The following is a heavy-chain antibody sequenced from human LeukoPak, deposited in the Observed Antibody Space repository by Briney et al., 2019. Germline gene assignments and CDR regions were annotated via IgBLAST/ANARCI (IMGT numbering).Heavy chain of an antibody. CDR1: GYTFTGYY. CDR3: ARTKDYGDGADY. J-gene: IGHJ4*02. D-gene: IGHD4/OR15-4a*01. Sequence: ASVKVSCKASGYTFTGYYMHWVRQAPGQGLEWMGRINPNSGGTNYAQKFQGRVTTTRDTSISTAYMELSRLRSDDTAVYYCARTKDYGDGADYWGQGTLVTVSS. V-gene: IGHV1-2*06. CDR2: INPNSGGT.